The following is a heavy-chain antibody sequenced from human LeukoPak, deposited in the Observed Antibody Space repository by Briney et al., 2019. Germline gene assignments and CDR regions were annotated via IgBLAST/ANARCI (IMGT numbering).Heavy chain of an antibody. J-gene: IGHJ4*02. V-gene: IGHV1-69*13. D-gene: IGHD5-18*01. CDR2: IIPIFGTA. CDR3: ARERGYSYVLDY. CDR1: GGTFSSYA. Sequence: SVKVSCKASGGTFSSYAISWVRQAPGQGLEWMGGIIPIFGTANYAQKFQGRVTITADESTSTAYMELSSLRSEDTAVYYCARERGYSYVLDYWGQGTLVTVSS.